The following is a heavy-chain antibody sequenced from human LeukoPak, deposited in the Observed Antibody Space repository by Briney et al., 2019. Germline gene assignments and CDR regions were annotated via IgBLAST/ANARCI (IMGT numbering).Heavy chain of an antibody. CDR1: GFTFSSYG. D-gene: IGHD1-26*01. Sequence: HSGGSLRLSCAASGFTFSSYGMHWVRQAPGKGLEWVAFIRYDGSNKYYADSVKGRFTISRDNSKNTLYLQMNSLRAEDTAVYYCAKEGVGATLLDDAFDIWGQGTMVTVSS. CDR2: IRYDGSNK. J-gene: IGHJ3*02. CDR3: AKEGVGATLLDDAFDI. V-gene: IGHV3-30*02.